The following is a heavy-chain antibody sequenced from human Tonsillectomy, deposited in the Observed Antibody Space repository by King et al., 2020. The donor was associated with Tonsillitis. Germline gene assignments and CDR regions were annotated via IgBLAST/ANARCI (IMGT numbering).Heavy chain of an antibody. D-gene: IGHD2-2*01. CDR3: AGGLFSSTSADAFDI. J-gene: IGHJ3*02. CDR2: IYYSGST. V-gene: IGHV4-31*03. CDR1: GGPISSGGYY. Sequence: VQLQESGPGLVKPSQTLSLTCKVSGGPISSGGYYWSWIRQHPGKGLEWIGYIYYSGSTYYNPSLKSRVTISVDTSKNHFSLKLSSVTAADTAVYYCAGGLFSSTSADAFDIWGQGTLVAVSS.